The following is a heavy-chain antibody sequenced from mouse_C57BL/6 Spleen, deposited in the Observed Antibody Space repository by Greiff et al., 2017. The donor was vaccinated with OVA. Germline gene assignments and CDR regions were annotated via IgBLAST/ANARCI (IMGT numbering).Heavy chain of an antibody. V-gene: IGHV1-42*01. J-gene: IGHJ4*01. CDR2: INPSTGGT. CDR1: GYSFTGYY. Sequence: EVQLQQSGPELVKPGASVKISCKASGYSFTGYYMNWVKQSPEKSLEWIGEINPSTGGTTYNQKFKAKATLTVDKSSSTAYMQLKSLTSEDSAVYYCASLGRYYAMDYWGQGTSVTVSS. D-gene: IGHD4-1*01. CDR3: ASLGRYYAMDY.